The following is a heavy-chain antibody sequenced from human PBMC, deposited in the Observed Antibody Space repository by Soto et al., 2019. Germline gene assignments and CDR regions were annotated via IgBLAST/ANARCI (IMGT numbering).Heavy chain of an antibody. CDR1: GDSISSSVW. J-gene: IGHJ4*02. CDR3: ARKAWVRFDY. CDR2: VFHTGDT. V-gene: IGHV4-4*02. Sequence: SSETLSLTCAVSGDSISSSVWWTWVRQPPGKGLEWIGEVFHTGDTYFNPSLRSRVAVSVDKSTNEFSLKVTSVTAADTAIYYCARKAWVRFDYWGQGALVTVSS. D-gene: IGHD7-27*01.